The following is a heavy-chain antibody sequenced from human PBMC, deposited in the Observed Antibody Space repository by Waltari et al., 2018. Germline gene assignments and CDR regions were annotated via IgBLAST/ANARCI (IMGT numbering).Heavy chain of an antibody. Sequence: EVPLVESGGGLVQPGGSLRLSCAASGFTFSRYWMSWVRQAPGKGRGWVANIRTDGNEKYYVDSVKGRLTISRDNAKNSLYLQMNSLRGEDTAVYFCARDPSYGAIDYWGQGTLVTVSS. CDR1: GFTFSRYW. CDR2: IRTDGNEK. J-gene: IGHJ4*02. CDR3: ARDPSYGAIDY. D-gene: IGHD4-17*01. V-gene: IGHV3-7*01.